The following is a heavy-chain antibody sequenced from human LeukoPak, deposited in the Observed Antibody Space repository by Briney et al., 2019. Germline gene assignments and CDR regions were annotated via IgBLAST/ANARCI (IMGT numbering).Heavy chain of an antibody. CDR1: GFTFSSYE. J-gene: IGHJ4*02. Sequence: PGGSLRLSCAASGFTFSSYEMNWVRQAPGKGLEWVSYISSSGGTIYYADSVKGRFTISRDNAKNSLYLQMNSLRAEDTAVYYCARAWLWPYYFDYWGQGTLVTVSS. CDR3: ARAWLWPYYFDY. D-gene: IGHD5-18*01. CDR2: ISSSGGTI. V-gene: IGHV3-48*03.